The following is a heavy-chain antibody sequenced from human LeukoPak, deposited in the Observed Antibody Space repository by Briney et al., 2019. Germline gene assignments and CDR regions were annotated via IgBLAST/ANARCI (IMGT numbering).Heavy chain of an antibody. CDR1: GFTFSSYT. V-gene: IGHV3-21*04. D-gene: IGHD7-27*01. J-gene: IGHJ4*02. CDR2: ISSSGWHI. Sequence: GGSLRLSCAASGFTFSSYTMNWVRQAPGKGLEWVSSISSSGWHIYYGDSVKGRFTISRDNAKNSLYLQMNSLGAKDTAVYYCARAAKWGLYYFDYWGQGTLVTVSS. CDR3: ARAAKWGLYYFDY.